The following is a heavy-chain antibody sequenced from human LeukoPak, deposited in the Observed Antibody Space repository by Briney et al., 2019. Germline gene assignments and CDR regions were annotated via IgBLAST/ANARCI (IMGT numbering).Heavy chain of an antibody. CDR1: GFTFDDYA. CDR2: ISGDGGST. CDR3: AKSNYYDSSGYYAS. Sequence: PGGSLRLSCAASGFTFDDYAMHWVRQAPGKGLEWVSLISGDGGSTYYADSVKGRFTISRDNSKNSLYLQMNSLRAEDTALYYCAKSNYYDSSGYYASWGQGTLVTVSS. D-gene: IGHD3-22*01. J-gene: IGHJ4*02. V-gene: IGHV3-43*02.